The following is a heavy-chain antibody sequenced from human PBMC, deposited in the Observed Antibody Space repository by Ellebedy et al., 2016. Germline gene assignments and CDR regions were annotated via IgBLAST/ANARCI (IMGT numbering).Heavy chain of an antibody. J-gene: IGHJ1*01. V-gene: IGHV1-3*01. Sequence: KFQGRVTITRDTSASTAYMELSSLRSEDTAVYYCARHFFGETGRAFEYFQHWGQGTLVTVSS. CDR3: ARHFFGETGRAFEYFQH. D-gene: IGHD3-10*01.